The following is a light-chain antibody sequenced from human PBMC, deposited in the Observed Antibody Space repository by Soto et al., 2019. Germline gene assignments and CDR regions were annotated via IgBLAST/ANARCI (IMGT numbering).Light chain of an antibody. CDR1: QSVSSN. J-gene: IGKJ2*01. CDR3: QQYNNWPYT. V-gene: IGKV3-15*01. CDR2: GAS. Sequence: EIVMTQSPATLSVSPGERATLSCRASQSVSSNLAWYHQKPGQAPRLLIYGASTRATGIPARFSGSGSVTEFTLTISSLQSEDFAVYYCQQYNNWPYTFGKGTKLEIK.